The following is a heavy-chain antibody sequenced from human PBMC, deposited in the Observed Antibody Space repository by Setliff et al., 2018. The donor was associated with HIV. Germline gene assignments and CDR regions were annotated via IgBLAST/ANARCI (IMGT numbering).Heavy chain of an antibody. J-gene: IGHJ5*02. Sequence: PSETLSLTCTVSGGSIGSYCWSWIRQPPGKGLEWIGYVYYSGSTNYNPSLKSRVTLSFDTSKNQFSLKLSSVTAADTAVFYCGRDHGILTGDYTDLWGQGTLVTVSS. CDR2: VYYSGST. CDR1: GGSIGSYC. CDR3: GRDHGILTGDYTDL. V-gene: IGHV4-59*08. D-gene: IGHD3-9*01.